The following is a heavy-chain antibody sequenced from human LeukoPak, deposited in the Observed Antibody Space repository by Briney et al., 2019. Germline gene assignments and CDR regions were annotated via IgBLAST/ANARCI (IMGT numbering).Heavy chain of an antibody. V-gene: IGHV3-30*18. CDR3: AKGGRGSWHNDC. J-gene: IGHJ4*02. CDR2: ISYDGSNK. Sequence: GRSLRLSCAASGFTFSSFGMHWVRQAPGKGLEWVALISYDGSNKYYADSVKGRFTISRDNSKSTLYLQMNSLRAEDTAVYYCAKGGRGSWHNDCWGQGSLVTVSS. D-gene: IGHD6-13*01. CDR1: GFTFSSFG.